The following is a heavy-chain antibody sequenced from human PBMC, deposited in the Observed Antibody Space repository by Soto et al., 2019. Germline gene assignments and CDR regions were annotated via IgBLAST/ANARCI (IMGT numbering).Heavy chain of an antibody. CDR2: IYYSGST. CDR3: ARARYGNFDY. CDR1: GGSISSSSYY. D-gene: IGHD4-17*01. J-gene: IGHJ4*02. Sequence: PSETLALTCTVSGGSISSSSYYWGWIRQPPGKGLEWIGSIYYSGSTYYNPSLKSRVTISVDTSKNQFSLKLSSVTAADTAVYYCARARYGNFDYWGQGTLVTVSS. V-gene: IGHV4-39*07.